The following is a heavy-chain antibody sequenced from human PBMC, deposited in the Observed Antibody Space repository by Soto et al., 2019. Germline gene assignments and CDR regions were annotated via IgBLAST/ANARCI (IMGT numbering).Heavy chain of an antibody. J-gene: IGHJ5*02. V-gene: IGHV4-4*02. D-gene: IGHD3-10*01. Sequence: SETLSLTCAVSGGSISSSNWWSWVRQPPGKGLEWIGEIYHSGSTNYNPSLRSRVTISGDKFKNQFYLNLSTVTDADTAVYQCATSFMALGKSLDPWGQGTLVTVSS. CDR1: GGSISSSNW. CDR2: IYHSGST. CDR3: ATSFMALGKSLDP.